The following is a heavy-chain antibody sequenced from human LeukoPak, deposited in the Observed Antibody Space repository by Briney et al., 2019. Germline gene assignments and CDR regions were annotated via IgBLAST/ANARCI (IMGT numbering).Heavy chain of an antibody. D-gene: IGHD4-17*01. Sequence: SETLSLTCAVSTDSFSSHYWSWVRQPPGKGLEWIGYISYIGSTNYNPSLKSRVTISIDTSKNQFSLRLRSVTAADTAAYYCARDLITVTKGFDIWGQGTMVSVSS. CDR1: TDSFSSHY. CDR2: ISYIGST. J-gene: IGHJ3*02. CDR3: ARDLITVTKGFDI. V-gene: IGHV4-59*11.